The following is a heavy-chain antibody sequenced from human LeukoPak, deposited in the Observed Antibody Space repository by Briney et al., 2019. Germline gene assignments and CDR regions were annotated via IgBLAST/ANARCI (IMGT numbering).Heavy chain of an antibody. CDR1: GGTFSSYA. CDR3: ARPSMLGTGSPGELSGFDP. D-gene: IGHD3-10*01. J-gene: IGHJ5*02. V-gene: IGHV1-69*04. CDR2: IIPILCIA. Sequence: TVNVSCKASGGTFSSYAISWVRQAPGQGLEWMGRIIPILCIANYAQKFQDRLTITADKSTSTAYVELSRLSSEHTPVFYCARPSMLGTGSPGELSGFDPWGQGTLVTVSS.